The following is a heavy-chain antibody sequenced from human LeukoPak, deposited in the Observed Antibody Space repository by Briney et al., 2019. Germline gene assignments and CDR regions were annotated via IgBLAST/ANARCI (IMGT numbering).Heavy chain of an antibody. J-gene: IGHJ4*02. CDR2: ISGSGGST. V-gene: IGHV3-23*01. D-gene: IGHD2-15*01. Sequence: GGSLRLSCAASGFTFSSYAMSWVRQAPGKGLEWVSAISGSGGSTCYADSVKGRFTISRDNSKNTLYLQMNSLRAEDTAAYYCARAIQFGGYLDFWGQGTLVTVSS. CDR3: ARAIQFGGYLDF. CDR1: GFTFSSYA.